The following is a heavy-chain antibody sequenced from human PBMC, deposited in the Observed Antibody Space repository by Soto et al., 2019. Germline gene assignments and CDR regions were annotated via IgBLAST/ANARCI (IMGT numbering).Heavy chain of an antibody. V-gene: IGHV1-2*02. CDR3: GRGRSGELVVFY. J-gene: IGHJ4*02. CDR2: ISPNTGGT. D-gene: IGHD1-7*01. CDR1: GYIFTGYY. Sequence: ASVKVSCKASGYIFTGYYIHWVRQAPGQGREWMGEISPNTGGTKYAQKFQGRVTMTRDTSITTVYMELSNLSPDDTAVYYCGRGRSGELVVFYWGQGTPVTVS.